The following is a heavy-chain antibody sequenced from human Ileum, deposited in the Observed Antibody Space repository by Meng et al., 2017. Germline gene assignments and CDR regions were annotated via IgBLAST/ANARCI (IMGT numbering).Heavy chain of an antibody. CDR2: TYYRSKWYS. CDR1: GGSVSSNIAA. J-gene: IGHJ4*02. D-gene: IGHD3-3*01. Sequence: QVQLQQSGPGLVKPPQTLSLTGAVSGGSVSSNIAAWNWIRQSPLRGLEWLGRTYYRSKWYSEYAVSVKSRISITPDTSKNQFSLQMNSVTPEDTAVYYCASGSGSLDYWGPGTLVTVSS. CDR3: ASGSGSLDY. V-gene: IGHV6-1*01.